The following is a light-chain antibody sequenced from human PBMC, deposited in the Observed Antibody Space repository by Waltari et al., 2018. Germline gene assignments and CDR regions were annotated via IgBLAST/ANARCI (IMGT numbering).Light chain of an antibody. V-gene: IGKV3-20*01. CDR3: QQYGNSPPYT. CDR1: QSVDSAY. J-gene: IGKJ2*01. CDR2: GAS. Sequence: EIVLTQSPGTLSLSPGDRATLSCRASQSVDSAYLAWFQQKPGQAPSLLIYGASSRATGIPDRFSGSASGTGFTLTISRLEPEDFAIYYCQQYGNSPPYTFGQGTKLEIK.